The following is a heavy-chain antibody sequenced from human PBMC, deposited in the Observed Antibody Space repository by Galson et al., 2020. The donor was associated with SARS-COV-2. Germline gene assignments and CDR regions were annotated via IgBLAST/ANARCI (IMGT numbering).Heavy chain of an antibody. CDR2: ISYDGSNK. J-gene: IGHJ4*02. V-gene: IGHV3-30*03. CDR3: ARGDTAMV. Sequence: GESLKISCAASGFTFSSYGMHWVRQAPGKGLEWVAVISYDGSNKYYADSVKGRFTISRDNSKNTLYLQMNSLRAEDTAVYYCARGDTAMVWGQGTLVTVSS. D-gene: IGHD5-18*01. CDR1: GFTFSSYG.